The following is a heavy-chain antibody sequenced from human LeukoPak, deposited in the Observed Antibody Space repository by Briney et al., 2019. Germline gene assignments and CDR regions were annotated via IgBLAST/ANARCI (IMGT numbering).Heavy chain of an antibody. CDR1: GFTFSNSA. Sequence: TGGSLRLSCAASGFTFSNSAMSWVRQAPGKGLEWVSGISWNSGSIGYADSVKGRFTISRDNAKNSLYLQMNSLRAEDTALYYCAKDGCLSSTSCYWFDYWGQGTLVTVSS. CDR2: ISWNSGSI. V-gene: IGHV3-9*01. D-gene: IGHD2-2*01. J-gene: IGHJ4*02. CDR3: AKDGCLSSTSCYWFDY.